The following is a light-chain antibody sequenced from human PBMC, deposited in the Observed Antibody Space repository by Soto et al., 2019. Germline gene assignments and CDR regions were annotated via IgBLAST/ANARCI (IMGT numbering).Light chain of an antibody. CDR1: ETVSNNY. CDR3: QQYGSSPET. J-gene: IGKJ1*01. CDR2: VAS. Sequence: EVVLTQSPGSLSLSPGEGATLSCRTSETVSNNYLAWYQQKPGQAPRLLIFVASSRATGIPDRFRGSGSGTDFTLTITRLEPEDFAVYYCQQYGSSPETFGQGTKVDIK. V-gene: IGKV3-20*01.